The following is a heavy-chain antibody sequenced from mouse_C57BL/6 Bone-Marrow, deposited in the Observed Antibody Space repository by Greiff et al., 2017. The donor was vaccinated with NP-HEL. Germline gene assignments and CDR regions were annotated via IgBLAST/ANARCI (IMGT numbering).Heavy chain of an antibody. Sequence: VQLQQPGAELVKPGASVKLSCKASGYTFTSYWMQWVKQRPGQGLEWIGEIDPSDSYTNYNQKFKGKATLTVATSSSTAYMQLSSLTSEGSAVYYCARGYYGWFAYWGQGTLVTVSA. CDR2: IDPSDSYT. CDR3: ARGYYGWFAY. J-gene: IGHJ3*01. D-gene: IGHD1-1*02. V-gene: IGHV1-50*01. CDR1: GYTFTSYW.